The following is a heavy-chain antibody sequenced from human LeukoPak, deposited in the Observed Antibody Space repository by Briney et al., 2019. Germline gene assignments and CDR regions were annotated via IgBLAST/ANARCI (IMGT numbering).Heavy chain of an antibody. J-gene: IGHJ4*02. CDR1: GFTFSSYG. CDR3: TYAFWSGYYTRNFDY. CDR2: IWYDGSNK. Sequence: GGSLRLSCAASGFTFSSYGMHWVRQAPGKGLEWVAVIWYDGSNKYYADSVKGRFTISRDNSKNTLYLQMNSLKTEDTAVYYCTYAFWSGYYTRNFDYWGQGTLVTVSS. V-gene: IGHV3-33*01. D-gene: IGHD3-3*01.